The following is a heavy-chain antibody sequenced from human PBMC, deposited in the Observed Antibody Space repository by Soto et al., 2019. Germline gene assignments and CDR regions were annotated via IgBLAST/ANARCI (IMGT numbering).Heavy chain of an antibody. J-gene: IGHJ2*01. V-gene: IGHV3-30-3*01. D-gene: IGHD3-16*01. CDR3: FFQAQDGIRDNVPVSAFLLNRSSDL. CDR2: ISYDGDNS. Sequence: GKGLEWVAAISYDGDNSYYADSVKGRVTVSRDNSKSTLYLQMESLRPADTSVYYFFFQAQDGIRDNVPVSAFLLNRSSDL.